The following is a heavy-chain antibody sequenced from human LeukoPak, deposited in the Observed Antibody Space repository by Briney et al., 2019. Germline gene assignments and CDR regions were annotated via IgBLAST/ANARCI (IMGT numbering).Heavy chain of an antibody. Sequence: SETLSLTCTVSGGSISSYYWSWIRQPAGKGLEWIGRIYTSGSTNYNPSLKSRVSISVDTSKNQFSLKLSSVTAADTAVYYCAISKDDSSAINWFDPWGQGTLVTVSS. CDR1: GGSISSYY. CDR2: IYTSGST. V-gene: IGHV4-4*07. CDR3: AISKDDSSAINWFDP. D-gene: IGHD3-22*01. J-gene: IGHJ5*02.